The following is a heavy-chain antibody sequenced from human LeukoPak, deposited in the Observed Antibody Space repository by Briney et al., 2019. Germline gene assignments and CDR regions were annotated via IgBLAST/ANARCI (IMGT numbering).Heavy chain of an antibody. CDR2: INYRGST. V-gene: IGHV4-31*03. J-gene: IGHJ5*02. CDR1: GGAVSRGGYY. CDR3: ARVPPCSSTSCYDRYNWFDP. D-gene: IGHD2-2*01. Sequence: SETLSLTRTVSGGAVSRGGYYWSWIRQHPGKSLEWIGYINYRGSTYYNPSLKRRVTISLDTSENQFSLKLSSVTAADTAVYYCARVPPCSSTSCYDRYNWFDPWGQGILVTVSS.